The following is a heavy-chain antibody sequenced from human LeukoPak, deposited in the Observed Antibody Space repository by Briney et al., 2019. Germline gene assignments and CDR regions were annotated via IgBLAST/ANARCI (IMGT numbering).Heavy chain of an antibody. CDR1: GFTFGDYA. J-gene: IGHJ3*02. CDR2: IRSKAYGGTT. Sequence: GGSLRLSCTASGFTFGDYAMSWFRQAPGKGLEWVGFIRSKAYGGTTEYAASVKGRFTISRDDSKSIAYLQMNSLKTEDTAVYYCTRDRGYSSSPLSRVNSAFDIWGQGTMVTVSS. V-gene: IGHV3-49*03. CDR3: TRDRGYSSSPLSRVNSAFDI. D-gene: IGHD6-6*01.